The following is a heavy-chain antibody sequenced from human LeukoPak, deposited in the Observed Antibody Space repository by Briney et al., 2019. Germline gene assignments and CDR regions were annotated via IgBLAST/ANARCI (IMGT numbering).Heavy chain of an antibody. V-gene: IGHV3-20*04. CDR2: INWNGGST. J-gene: IGHJ4*02. D-gene: IGHD6-13*01. Sequence: GGSLRLSCAASGFTFSSYEMNWVRQAPGKGLEWVSGINWNGGSTGYADSVKGRFTISRDNAKNSLYLQMNSLRAEDTALYYCAREGFSSSWYFDYWGQGTLVTVSS. CDR1: GFTFSSYE. CDR3: AREGFSSSWYFDY.